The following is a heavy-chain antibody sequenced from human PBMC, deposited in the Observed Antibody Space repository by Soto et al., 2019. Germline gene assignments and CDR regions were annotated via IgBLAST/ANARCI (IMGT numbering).Heavy chain of an antibody. J-gene: IGHJ3*02. CDR3: ARTYDSTARGAFDI. Sequence: EVRLVESGGGLIQPGGSLRLSCAASGFTVSSKYMSWVRQAPGKGLVWVSVINSGCSTYYAYSVKGRFIISRDNSKNTLYVQMNSLRAEDSAEYYCARTYDSTARGAFDIRGQGTMVTGST. V-gene: IGHV3-53*01. CDR1: GFTVSSKY. D-gene: IGHD3-22*01. CDR2: INSGCST.